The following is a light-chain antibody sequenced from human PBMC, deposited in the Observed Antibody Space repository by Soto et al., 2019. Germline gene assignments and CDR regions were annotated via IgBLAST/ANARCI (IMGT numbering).Light chain of an antibody. V-gene: IGLV2-18*02. J-gene: IGLJ1*01. Sequence: QSVLTQPPSVSGSPGQSVTISCTGTSSDVDSYNRVSWYQQSPGTAPKLMIYEVSNRPSGVPDRFSGSKSGNTASLTISGLQAEDEADYYCSSYTSSSTYVFGTGTKVTVL. CDR3: SSYTSSSTYV. CDR2: EVS. CDR1: SSDVDSYNR.